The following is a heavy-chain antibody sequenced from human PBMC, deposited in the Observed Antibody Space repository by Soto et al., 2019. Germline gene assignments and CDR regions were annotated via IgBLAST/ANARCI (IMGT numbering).Heavy chain of an antibody. CDR2: ISYDGSNK. CDR1: GFTFSSYA. D-gene: IGHD6-19*01. J-gene: IGHJ4*02. V-gene: IGHV3-30-3*01. Sequence: QVQLVESGGGVVQPGRSLRLSCAASGFTFSSYAMHCVRQAPGKGLEWVAVISYDGSNKYYVDSVKGRFTISRDNSKNTLYLQMNSLRAEDTAVYYCARGGQWLSPPNFDYWGQGTLVTVSS. CDR3: ARGGQWLSPPNFDY.